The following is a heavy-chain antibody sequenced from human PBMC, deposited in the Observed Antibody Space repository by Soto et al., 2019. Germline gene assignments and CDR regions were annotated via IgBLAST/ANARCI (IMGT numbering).Heavy chain of an antibody. V-gene: IGHV4-30-4*01. CDR2: SHSSGST. CDR1: GASMSSGDHY. J-gene: IGHJ6*02. Sequence: ASETLSLTCSVSGASMSSGDHYWSWLRQPPGKGLEWIGYSHSSGSTSYNASFKSRLTISIDTSKNLFSLKLGSVTAADTAVYYCAREVVIVEATAMDWPEANTVEPHYYAMDVWGQGTTVTVS. D-gene: IGHD3-22*01. CDR3: AREVVIVEATAMDWPEANTVEPHYYAMDV.